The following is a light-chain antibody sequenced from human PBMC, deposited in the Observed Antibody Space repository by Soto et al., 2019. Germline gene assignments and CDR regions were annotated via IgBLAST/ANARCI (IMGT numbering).Light chain of an antibody. CDR1: QSVSSSY. CDR3: QQYNNSPEYT. J-gene: IGKJ2*01. CDR2: GAS. V-gene: IGKV3-20*01. Sequence: EIVLTQSPGTLSLSPGERATLSCRASQSVSSSYLAWYQQKPGQAPRLLIYGASNRATGIPDRFSGSGSGTDFTLTISRLEPEDVAVYFCQQYNNSPEYTFGQGTKLEIK.